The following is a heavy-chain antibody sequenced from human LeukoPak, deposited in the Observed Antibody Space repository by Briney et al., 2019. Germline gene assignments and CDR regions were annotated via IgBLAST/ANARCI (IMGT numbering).Heavy chain of an antibody. J-gene: IGHJ4*02. D-gene: IGHD6-13*01. CDR1: GFTFSSYI. Sequence: GGSLRLSCAASGFTFSSYIMNWVRQAPGKGLEWVSSITSGSGYIYYADSMKGRFTISRDNAKNSLYLHMNGLRPEDTAVYYCASSITAAGTYWGQGTLVTVSS. CDR2: ITSGSGYI. V-gene: IGHV3-21*01. CDR3: ASSITAAGTY.